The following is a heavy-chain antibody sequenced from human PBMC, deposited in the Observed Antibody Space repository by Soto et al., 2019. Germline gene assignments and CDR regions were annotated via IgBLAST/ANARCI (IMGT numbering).Heavy chain of an antibody. CDR1: GYTFTSYG. J-gene: IGHJ4*02. CDR2: ISAYNGNT. Sequence: ASVKVSCKASGYTFTSYGISWVRQAPGQGLEWMGWISAYNGNTNYAQKLQGRVTVTTDTSTSTAYMELRSLRSDDTAVYYCARGSATVTTEGYYFDYWGQGTLVTVSS. V-gene: IGHV1-18*01. CDR3: ARGSATVTTEGYYFDY. D-gene: IGHD4-17*01.